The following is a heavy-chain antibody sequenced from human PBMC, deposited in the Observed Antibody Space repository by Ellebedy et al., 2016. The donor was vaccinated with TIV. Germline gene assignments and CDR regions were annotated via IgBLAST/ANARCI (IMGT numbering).Heavy chain of an antibody. J-gene: IGHJ5*02. V-gene: IGHV3-7*01. CDR3: ARRASYGDYAVQVNPWFDP. D-gene: IGHD4-17*01. Sequence: GESLKISCAASGFNFRSYWMTWVRQAPGKGQEWVAKIRQEGDEIYYVESVKGRFTISRDNAKNSLFLQMNSLRVEDTDVYYRARRASYGDYAVQVNPWFDPWGQGTLVTVSS. CDR2: IRQEGDEI. CDR1: GFNFRSYW.